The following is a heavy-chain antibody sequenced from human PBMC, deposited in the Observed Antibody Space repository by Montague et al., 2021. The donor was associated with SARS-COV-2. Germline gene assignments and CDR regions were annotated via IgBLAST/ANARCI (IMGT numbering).Heavy chain of an antibody. CDR3: AIGGDSAKCGI. D-gene: IGHD2-21*01. CDR1: GDSVTERY. Sequence: SETRSLTCTVSGDSVTERYLNWVRQAAGKGPEWIGFIHPYGDIHYNASLKSRVILSRDAPKNQFSLTLTSVTAADTAVYYCAIGGDSAKCGIWGRGTLVTVSS. CDR2: IHPYGDI. V-gene: IGHV4-4*07. J-gene: IGHJ3*02.